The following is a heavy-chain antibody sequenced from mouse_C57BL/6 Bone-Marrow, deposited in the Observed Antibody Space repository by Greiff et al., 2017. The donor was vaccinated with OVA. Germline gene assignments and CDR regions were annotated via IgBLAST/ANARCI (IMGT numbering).Heavy chain of an antibody. J-gene: IGHJ2*01. CDR3: ARGGWVLFDY. CDR2: IYPRSGNT. Sequence: VKLMESGAELARPGASVKLSCKASGYTFTSYGISWVKQRTGQGLEWIGEIYPRSGNTYYNEKFKGKATLTADKSSSTAYMELRSLTSEDSAVYFCARGGWVLFDYWGQGTTLTVSS. CDR1: GYTFTSYG. D-gene: IGHD1-1*02. V-gene: IGHV1-81*01.